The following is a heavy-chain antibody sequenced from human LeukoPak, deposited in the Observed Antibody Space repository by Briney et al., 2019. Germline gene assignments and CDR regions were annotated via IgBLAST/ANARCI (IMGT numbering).Heavy chain of an antibody. V-gene: IGHV3-7*01. D-gene: IGHD2-2*01. Sequence: GGSLRLSCAASGFTFSSYWMSWVRQAPGKGLEWVANIKQDGSEKYYVDSVKGRFTISRDNAKNSLYLQMNSLRAEDTAVYYCARYIGSTCPLGMDVWGQGTTVTVSS. CDR1: GFTFSSYW. CDR3: ARYIGSTCPLGMDV. J-gene: IGHJ6*02. CDR2: IKQDGSEK.